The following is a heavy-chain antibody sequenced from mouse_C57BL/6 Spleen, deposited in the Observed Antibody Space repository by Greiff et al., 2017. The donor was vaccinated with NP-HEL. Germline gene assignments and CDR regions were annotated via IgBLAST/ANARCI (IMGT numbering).Heavy chain of an antibody. CDR3: ASANDYRFAY. CDR1: GYSITSGYF. J-gene: IGHJ3*01. Sequence: DVQLQQSGPGLVKPSPSLSLTCSVTGYSITSGYFWYWIRQFPGNKQEFRGYISYDGSTNYNPSLKNRTSFTLDTSKNQFFLELNSVTTEDTATYYCASANDYRFAYWGQGTLVTVSA. CDR2: ISYDGST. V-gene: IGHV3-6*01. D-gene: IGHD2-4*01.